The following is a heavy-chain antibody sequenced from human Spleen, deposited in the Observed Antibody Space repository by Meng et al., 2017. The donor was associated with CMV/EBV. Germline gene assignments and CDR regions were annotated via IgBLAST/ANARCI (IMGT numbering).Heavy chain of an antibody. CDR2: TIPILHTT. V-gene: IGHV1-69*16. CDR1: GGTYSSYT. Sequence: CKASGGTYSSYTFNWLRQAPGQGLEWMGGTIPILHTTNYAQKFQGRVTITTGESTSTGYMELSSLRSEDTAVYYCARRVGATNYFDYWGQGTLVTVSS. CDR3: ARRVGATNYFDY. J-gene: IGHJ4*02. D-gene: IGHD1-26*01.